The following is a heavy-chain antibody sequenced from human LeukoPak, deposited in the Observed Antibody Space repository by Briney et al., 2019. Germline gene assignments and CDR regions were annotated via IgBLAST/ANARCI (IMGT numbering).Heavy chain of an antibody. D-gene: IGHD6-13*01. J-gene: IGHJ5*02. Sequence: GASVKVSCKASGYTFTRYGISWVRQAPGQGLEWMGWISAYNGNTNYAQKLQGRVTMTTDTSTSTAYMELRSLRSDDTAVYYCARNPWGPIAAAGTGWFDPWGQGTLVTVSS. CDR1: GYTFTRYG. CDR2: ISAYNGNT. V-gene: IGHV1-18*01. CDR3: ARNPWGPIAAAGTGWFDP.